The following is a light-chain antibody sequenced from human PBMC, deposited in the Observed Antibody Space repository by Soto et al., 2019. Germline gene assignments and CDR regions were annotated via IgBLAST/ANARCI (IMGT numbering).Light chain of an antibody. V-gene: IGKV3-20*01. CDR3: QQYGTSPKT. Sequence: NVVTQSPGTLSLSPGERATLSCRASQSVGSSYLAWYQQKPGQAPRLLIYVASSGATGIPDRFSGSGSGTDFTLTISRLEPEDFAVYYCQQYGTSPKTFGQGTKVDIK. CDR2: VAS. CDR1: QSVGSSY. J-gene: IGKJ1*01.